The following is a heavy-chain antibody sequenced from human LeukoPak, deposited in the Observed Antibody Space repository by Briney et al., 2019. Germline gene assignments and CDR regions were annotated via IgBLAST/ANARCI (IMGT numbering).Heavy chain of an antibody. V-gene: IGHV1-2*02. D-gene: IGHD3-22*01. CDR1: GYTFTGYY. Sequence: GASVKVSCKASGYTFTGYYMHWVRQAPGQGLEWMGWINPNSGGTNYAQKFQGRVTMTRDTSISTAYMELSRLRSDDTAVYYCARSRDYYDSSGYYHGEYYFDYWGQGTLVTVSS. CDR2: INPNSGGT. CDR3: ARSRDYYDSSGYYHGEYYFDY. J-gene: IGHJ4*02.